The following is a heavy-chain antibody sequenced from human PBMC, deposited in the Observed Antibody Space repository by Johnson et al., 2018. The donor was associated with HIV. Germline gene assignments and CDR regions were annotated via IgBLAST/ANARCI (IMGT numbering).Heavy chain of an antibody. CDR1: GFTVSSNY. J-gene: IGHJ3*02. V-gene: IGHV3-66*01. CDR3: AKVGSGSYLGAFHI. Sequence: VQLVESGGGVVQPGRSLRLSCAASGFTVSSNYMSWVRRAPGKGLEWVSVIYSGGSTYYADSVKGRFTISRDNSKNTLYLQMNSLRAEDTAVYYCAKVGSGSYLGAFHIWGQGTMVTVSS. CDR2: IYSGGST. D-gene: IGHD1-26*01.